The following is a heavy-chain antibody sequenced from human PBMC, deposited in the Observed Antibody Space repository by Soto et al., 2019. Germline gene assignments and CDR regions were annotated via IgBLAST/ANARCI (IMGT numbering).Heavy chain of an antibody. CDR2: IIPLFGTA. CDR3: ARPKGSYSSGYYYFDY. J-gene: IGHJ4*02. D-gene: IGHD6-19*01. CDR1: GGTFSTYA. Sequence: QVQLVQSGAEVKQPGSSVKVSCKTSGGTFSTYAIYWVRQAPGQGLEWMGAIIPLFGTADYSQKCQGRVKITADESTSTAYLELSSLRSEDTAVYYCARPKGSYSSGYYYFDYWGQGTLVTVSS. V-gene: IGHV1-69*01.